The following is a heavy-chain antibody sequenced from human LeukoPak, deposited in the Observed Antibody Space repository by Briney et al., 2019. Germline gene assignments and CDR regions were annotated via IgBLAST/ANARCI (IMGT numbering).Heavy chain of an antibody. D-gene: IGHD3-10*01. CDR1: GGSFSGYY. V-gene: IGHV4-59*10. CDR3: ARSMVRGIITGVFDC. J-gene: IGHJ4*02. Sequence: SETLSLTCAVHGGSFSGYYWSWIRQPAGKGLEWIGRIYTSGDTNYNPSLRSRVTISLDTSKNQFSLKLSSVTAADTAVYYCARSMVRGIITGVFDCWGQGTLVTVSS. CDR2: IYTSGDT.